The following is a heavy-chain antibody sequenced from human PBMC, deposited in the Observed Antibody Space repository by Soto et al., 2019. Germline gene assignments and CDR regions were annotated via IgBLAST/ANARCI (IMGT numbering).Heavy chain of an antibody. Sequence: EVQLVESGGGLVQPGGSLRLSCAASVLIFSNYKMHLVRQPPGKGLVWVSRINTDGSITDYADSVKGRFTVSRDNAKNTMYLQMNSLRAEDTDVYYCARDTNGLHYWGQGTLVTVSS. CDR1: VLIFSNYK. CDR2: INTDGSIT. D-gene: IGHD2-8*01. CDR3: ARDTNGLHY. V-gene: IGHV3-74*01. J-gene: IGHJ4*02.